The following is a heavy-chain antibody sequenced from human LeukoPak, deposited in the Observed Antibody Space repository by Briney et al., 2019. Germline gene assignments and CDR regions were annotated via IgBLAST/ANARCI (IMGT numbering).Heavy chain of an antibody. D-gene: IGHD3-10*01. CDR3: ASLRPNYYGSGSYFAFDI. CDR2: IYYSGST. Sequence: PSETLSLTCTVSGGSISSYYWSWIRQPPGKGLEWIGDIYYSGSTNYNPSLKSRVTISVDTSKNQFSLKLSSVTAADTAVYYCASLRPNYYGSGSYFAFDIWGQGTMVTVSS. V-gene: IGHV4-59*01. CDR1: GGSISSYY. J-gene: IGHJ3*02.